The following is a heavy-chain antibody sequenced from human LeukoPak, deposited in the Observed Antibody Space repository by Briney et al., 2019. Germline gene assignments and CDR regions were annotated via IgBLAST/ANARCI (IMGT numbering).Heavy chain of an antibody. D-gene: IGHD2-15*01. CDR1: GGSFSGYY. J-gene: IGHJ4*02. CDR3: ARGYRSGGSCYDY. Sequence: PSETLSLTCAVYGGSFSGYYWSWIRQPPGKGLEWIGEINHSGSTNYNPSLKSRVTISVDTSKNQFSLKLSSVTAADTAVYYCARGYRSGGSCYDYWGQGTLVTVSS. CDR2: INHSGST. V-gene: IGHV4-34*01.